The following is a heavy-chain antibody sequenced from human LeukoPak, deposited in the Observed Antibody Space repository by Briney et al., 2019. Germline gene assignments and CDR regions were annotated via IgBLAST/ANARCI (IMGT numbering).Heavy chain of an antibody. CDR3: AIPPIEAVAGTAP. D-gene: IGHD6-19*01. J-gene: IGHJ5*02. CDR1: GFTFSSYA. CDR2: ISGSGGST. V-gene: IGHV3-23*01. Sequence: GGSLRLSCAASGFTFSSYARSWVRQAPGKGLEWVSAISGSGGSTYYADSVKGRFTISRDNSKNTLYLQMNSLRAEDTAVYYCAIPPIEAVAGTAPWGQGTLVTVSS.